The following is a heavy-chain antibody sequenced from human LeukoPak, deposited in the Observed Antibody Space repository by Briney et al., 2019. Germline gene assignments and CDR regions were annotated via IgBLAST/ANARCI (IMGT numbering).Heavy chain of an antibody. Sequence: SETLSLTCTVSGGSISSYYWSWIRQPAGKGLEWIGRIYTSGSTNYNPSLKSRVTMSVDTSKNQFSLKLSSVTAADTAVYYCARDSPPSYDILTGYSYFDYWGQGTLVTVSS. D-gene: IGHD3-9*01. J-gene: IGHJ4*02. CDR3: ARDSPPSYDILTGYSYFDY. CDR2: IYTSGST. V-gene: IGHV4-4*07. CDR1: GGSISSYY.